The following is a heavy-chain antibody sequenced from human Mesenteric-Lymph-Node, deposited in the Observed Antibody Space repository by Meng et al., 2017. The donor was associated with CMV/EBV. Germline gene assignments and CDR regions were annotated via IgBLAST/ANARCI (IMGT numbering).Heavy chain of an antibody. CDR1: GGTITRYA. CDR3: ATVSQDYAFDL. V-gene: IGHV1-69*04. Sequence: SGKSSGGTITRYAVSWVRQAPGQGLEWMGRIIPILSVTHYEQKFQGRVTITADRSTGTAYMEVNSLRSEDTAVYYCATVSQDYAFDLWGQGTLVTVSS. D-gene: IGHD4-17*01. CDR2: IIPILSVT. J-gene: IGHJ4*02.